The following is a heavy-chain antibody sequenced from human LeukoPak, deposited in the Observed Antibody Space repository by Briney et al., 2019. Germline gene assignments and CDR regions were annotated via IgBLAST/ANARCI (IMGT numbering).Heavy chain of an antibody. CDR3: ARPLRRWNDAFDI. D-gene: IGHD1-1*01. CDR1: GGSISSYY. J-gene: IGHJ3*02. Sequence: SETLSLTCTVSGGSISSYYWSWIRQPPGKGLEWIGYIYYSGSTNYNPSLKSRVTISVDTSKNQFSLKLSSVTAADTAVYYCARPLRRWNDAFDIWGQGTMVTVSS. CDR2: IYYSGST. V-gene: IGHV4-59*01.